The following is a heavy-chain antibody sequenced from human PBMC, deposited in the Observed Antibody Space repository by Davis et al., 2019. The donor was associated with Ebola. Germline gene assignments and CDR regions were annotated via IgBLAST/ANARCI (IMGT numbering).Heavy chain of an antibody. Sequence: MPGGSLRLSCAVYGESFNDYYWSWIRLAPGKGLEWIGEINHRGSTSYSPSLMSRVTISVDTSKNQFSLNLRSVTAADAAVYYCARGNWVEMAKRYGLDVWGKGTTVTVSS. D-gene: IGHD5-24*01. V-gene: IGHV4-34*01. CDR3: ARGNWVEMAKRYGLDV. CDR2: INHRGST. CDR1: GESFNDYY. J-gene: IGHJ6*04.